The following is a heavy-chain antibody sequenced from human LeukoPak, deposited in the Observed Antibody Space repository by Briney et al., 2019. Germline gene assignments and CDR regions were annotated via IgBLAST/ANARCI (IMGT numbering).Heavy chain of an antibody. CDR3: ATTDTVTTRGWFDP. V-gene: IGHV3-21*06. CDR1: GFTFSNTN. CDR2: ISASSNYI. D-gene: IGHD4-17*01. Sequence: GSLGLSCAASGFTFSNTNMNWVRQAPGKGLKWVSFISASSNYIYYADSVKGRFTISRDNAQNSLYLQMNNLSAGDTAVYYYATTDTVTTRGWFDPWGQGTLVTVSS. J-gene: IGHJ5*02.